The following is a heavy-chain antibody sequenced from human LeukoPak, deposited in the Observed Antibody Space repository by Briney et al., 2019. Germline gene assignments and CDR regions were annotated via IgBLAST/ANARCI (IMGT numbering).Heavy chain of an antibody. CDR3: VRIGELEPYYFDY. J-gene: IGHJ4*02. CDR2: IYTSGST. Sequence: SETLSLTCTVSGGSISSYYWSWIRQPPGKGLEWIGYIYTSGSTNYNPSLKSRVTISVDTSKNQFSLKLSSVTAADTAVYYCVRIGELEPYYFDYWGQGTLVTVSS. V-gene: IGHV4-4*09. D-gene: IGHD1-1*01. CDR1: GGSISSYY.